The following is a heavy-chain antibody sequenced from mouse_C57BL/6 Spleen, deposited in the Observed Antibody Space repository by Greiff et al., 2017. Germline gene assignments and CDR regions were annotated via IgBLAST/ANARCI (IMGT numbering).Heavy chain of an antibody. D-gene: IGHD1-1*01. Sequence: VQLQQPGAELVMPGASVKLSCKASGYTFTSYWMHWVKQRPGQGLEWIGEIDPSDSYTNYNQKFKGKSTLTVDKSSSTAYMQLSSLTSADSAVYYCARGAVTTVVDYYAMDYWGQGTSVTVSS. V-gene: IGHV1-69*01. CDR3: ARGAVTTVVDYYAMDY. CDR1: GYTFTSYW. J-gene: IGHJ4*01. CDR2: IDPSDSYT.